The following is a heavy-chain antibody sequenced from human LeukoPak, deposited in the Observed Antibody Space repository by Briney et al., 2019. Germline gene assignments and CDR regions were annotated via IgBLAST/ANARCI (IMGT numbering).Heavy chain of an antibody. D-gene: IGHD2-21*02. Sequence: SETLSLTCTVSGGSISSYYWSWIRQPPGEGLEWIGYIYYSGSTNYNPSLKSRVTISVDTSKNQFSLKLSSVTAADTAVYYCARDQGRDCGGDCYSNWFDPWGQGTLVTVSS. CDR3: ARDQGRDCGGDCYSNWFDP. V-gene: IGHV4-59*01. CDR2: IYYSGST. J-gene: IGHJ5*02. CDR1: GGSISSYY.